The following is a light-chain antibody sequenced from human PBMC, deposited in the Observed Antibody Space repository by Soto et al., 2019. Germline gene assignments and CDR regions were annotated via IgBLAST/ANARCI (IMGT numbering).Light chain of an antibody. CDR1: QSVSSN. CDR2: GAS. Sequence: EIVGTQSPATLSVSPGERATFSCRASQSVSSNLAWYQQKPGQAPRLLIYGASTRATGIPDRFSGSGSGTEFTLIISSLQSEDSAVYYCQQYDNWPITFGPGTRLEIK. J-gene: IGKJ5*01. CDR3: QQYDNWPIT. V-gene: IGKV3D-15*01.